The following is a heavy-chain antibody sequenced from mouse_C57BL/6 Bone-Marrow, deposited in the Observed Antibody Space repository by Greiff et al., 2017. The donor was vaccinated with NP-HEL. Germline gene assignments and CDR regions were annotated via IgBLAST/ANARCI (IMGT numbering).Heavy chain of an antibody. Sequence: QVQLQQPGAELVKPGASVKLSCKASGYTFTSYWMHWVKQRPGQGLEWIGLIHPNSGSTNYNEKFKSKATLTVDKSSSTAYMQLSSLTSEDSAVYYCARRIYYGNMDYWGQGTSVTVSS. CDR1: GYTFTSYW. V-gene: IGHV1-64*01. CDR2: IHPNSGST. J-gene: IGHJ4*01. D-gene: IGHD2-1*01. CDR3: ARRIYYGNMDY.